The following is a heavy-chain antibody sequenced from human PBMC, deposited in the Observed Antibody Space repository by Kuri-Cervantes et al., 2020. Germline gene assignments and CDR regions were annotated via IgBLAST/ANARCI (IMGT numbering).Heavy chain of an antibody. V-gene: IGHV3-33*01. D-gene: IGHD6-13*01. CDR1: GFTFSSYG. CDR3: AGDLWGIAAAGTSH. CDR2: IWYDGSNK. J-gene: IGHJ4*02. Sequence: GESLKISCAASGFTFSSYGMHWVRQAPGKGLEWVAVIWYDGSNKYYADSVKGRFTISRDNSKNTLYLQMNSLRAEDTAVYYCAGDLWGIAAAGTSHWGQGTLVTVSS.